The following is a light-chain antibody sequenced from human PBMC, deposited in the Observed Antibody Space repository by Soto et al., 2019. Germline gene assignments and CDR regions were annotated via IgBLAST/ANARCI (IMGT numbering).Light chain of an antibody. CDR1: QSVSSN. CDR2: GAS. Sequence: EIVMTQSPATLSVSPGERATLSCRASQSVSSNLAWYQQKPGQAPRLLIYGASTRATGIPARFSGSGSGTEFTLTISSLQSEDFAVYSCQQYNNWPKTFGQGPRWIS. CDR3: QQYNNWPKT. J-gene: IGKJ1*01. V-gene: IGKV3-15*01.